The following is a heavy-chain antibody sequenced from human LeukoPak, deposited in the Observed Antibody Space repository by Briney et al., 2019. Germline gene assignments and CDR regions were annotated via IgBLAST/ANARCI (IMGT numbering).Heavy chain of an antibody. J-gene: IGHJ6*02. Sequence: PGRSLRLSCADSGSTFSRYRMHWARQAPGKGLEWVAVISFDGSKKYYADSVKGRFTISRDNSKNTLYLQMNSLRAEDTAVYYCAREYQGYSSSWHYYGMDVWGQGTSVTVSS. D-gene: IGHD6-13*01. CDR2: ISFDGSKK. V-gene: IGHV3-30*03. CDR3: AREYQGYSSSWHYYGMDV. CDR1: GSTFSRYR.